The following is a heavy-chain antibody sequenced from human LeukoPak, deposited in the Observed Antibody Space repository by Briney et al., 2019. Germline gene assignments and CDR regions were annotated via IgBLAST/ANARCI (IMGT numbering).Heavy chain of an antibody. J-gene: IGHJ6*03. Sequence: GGSLSLSCVVSGFTFADYATGWVWHAPGEGLEWASGISRNGGSISYADSVKGRFTSSTDNANNSLYLQMNSLRAEDTALYYCAKYYPLRGRYYYIDVWGKGTTATVSS. V-gene: IGHV3-9*01. CDR2: ISRNGGSI. CDR1: GFTFADYA. CDR3: AKYYPLRGRYYYIDV. D-gene: IGHD3-10*01.